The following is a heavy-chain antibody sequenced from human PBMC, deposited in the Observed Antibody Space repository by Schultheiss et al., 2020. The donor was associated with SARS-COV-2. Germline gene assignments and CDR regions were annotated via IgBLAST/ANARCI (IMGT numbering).Heavy chain of an antibody. CDR3: ARGWSYYATEYFLH. V-gene: IGHV4-34*01. J-gene: IGHJ1*01. CDR2: INHSGST. CDR1: GGSFSGYY. Sequence: SKTLSLTCAVYGGSFSGYYWSWIRQPPGKGLEWIGEINHSGSTKYNPSLKSRVTISVDTSKNQLSLKLSSVTAADTAVYYCARGWSYYATEYFLHWGQGTLVTVSS. D-gene: IGHD1-26*01.